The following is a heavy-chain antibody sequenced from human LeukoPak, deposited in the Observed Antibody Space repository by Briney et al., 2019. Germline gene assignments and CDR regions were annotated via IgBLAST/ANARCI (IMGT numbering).Heavy chain of an antibody. V-gene: IGHV3-21*01. D-gene: IGHD6-25*01. Sequence: GGSLRLSCAASGFTFSSYGMSWVRQAPGKGLEWVSSISSSSSYIYYADSVKGRFTISRDNAKKLLYLQMNSLRAEDTAVYYCARDFPHSSGYYYMDVWGKGTTVTVSS. J-gene: IGHJ6*03. CDR1: GFTFSSYG. CDR2: ISSSSSYI. CDR3: ARDFPHSSGYYYMDV.